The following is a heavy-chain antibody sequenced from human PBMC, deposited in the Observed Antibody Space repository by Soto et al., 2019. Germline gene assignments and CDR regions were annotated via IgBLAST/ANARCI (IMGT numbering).Heavy chain of an antibody. Sequence: GPTLVNPTETLTLTCTVSGFSLSNARMGVSWIRQPPGKALEWLAHIFSNDEKSYSTSLTSRLTISKDTSKSQVVLTMTNMDPLDRDKCYCERVTKPDDTLKFYWFDPWGQGTLVTVSS. V-gene: IGHV2-26*01. CDR1: GFSLSNARMG. D-gene: IGHD3-22*01. CDR2: IFSNDEK. J-gene: IGHJ5*02. CDR3: ERVTKPDDTLKFYWFDP.